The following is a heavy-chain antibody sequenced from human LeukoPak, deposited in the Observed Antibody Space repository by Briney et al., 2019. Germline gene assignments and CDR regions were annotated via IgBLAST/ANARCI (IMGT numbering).Heavy chain of an antibody. CDR3: ARDQGYRYGYGDFDY. CDR2: IIPIFGTA. Sequence: SVKVSCKASGGTFRSYAISWVRQAPGQGLEWMGGIIPIFGTANYAQKFQGRVTITADESTSTAYMELSSLRSEDTAAYYCARDQGYRYGYGDFDYRGQGTLVTVSS. J-gene: IGHJ4*02. V-gene: IGHV1-69*13. D-gene: IGHD5-18*01. CDR1: GGTFRSYA.